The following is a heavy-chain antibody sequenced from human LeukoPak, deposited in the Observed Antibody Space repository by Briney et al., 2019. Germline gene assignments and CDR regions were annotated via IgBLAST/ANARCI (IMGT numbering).Heavy chain of an antibody. J-gene: IGHJ4*02. Sequence: SETLSLTCTVSGGSISSGDYYWSWIRQPAGKGLEWIGRIYSSGSTNYNPSLKSRVTMSVDTSKNQFSLKLSSVTAADTAVYYCARRSSSWAFDYWGQGTLVTVSS. CDR3: ARRSSSWAFDY. CDR2: IYSSGST. V-gene: IGHV4-61*02. D-gene: IGHD6-13*01. CDR1: GGSISSGDYY.